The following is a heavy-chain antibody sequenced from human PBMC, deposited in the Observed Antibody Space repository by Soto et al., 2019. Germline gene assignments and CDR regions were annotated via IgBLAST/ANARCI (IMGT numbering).Heavy chain of an antibody. CDR3: ARGPRRSYSSSWFDH. Sequence: PGGSLRLSCAASGFISRSYVIHWVRQAPGKGLEWVASIWYDGDNTYYADSVKGRFTISRDNSKNTLYLQMNSLTAEDTALYYCARGPRRSYSSSWFDHWGQGTLVTVSS. D-gene: IGHD6-13*01. CDR1: GFISRSYV. V-gene: IGHV3-33*01. J-gene: IGHJ5*02. CDR2: IWYDGDNT.